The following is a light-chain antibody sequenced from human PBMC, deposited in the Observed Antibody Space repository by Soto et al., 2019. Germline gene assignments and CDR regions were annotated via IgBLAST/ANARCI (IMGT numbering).Light chain of an antibody. V-gene: IGLV2-14*01. CDR1: RNDISAYDS. CDR3: SSYAGGNNYV. CDR2: EVS. Sequence: QSVLTQPASVSGSPGQSITISCTGSRNDISAYDSVSWYQQHPDKAPKLIIYEVSNRPSGVSNRFSGSKSGNTASLTISGLQADDEADYYCSSYAGGNNYVFGTGTKVTVL. J-gene: IGLJ1*01.